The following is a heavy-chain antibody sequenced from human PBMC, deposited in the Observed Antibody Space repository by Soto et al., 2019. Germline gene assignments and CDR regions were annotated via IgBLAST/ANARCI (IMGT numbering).Heavy chain of an antibody. V-gene: IGHV3-23*01. CDR3: AKGTRVLRFLEWNNGPYYFDY. CDR1: GFTFSSYA. D-gene: IGHD3-3*01. CDR2: ISGSGGST. Sequence: GGSLRLSCAASGFTFSSYAMSWVRQAPGKGLEWVSAISGSGGSTYYADSVKGRFTISRDNSKNTLYLQMNSLRAEDTAVYYCAKGTRVLRFLEWNNGPYYFDYWGQGTLVTVSS. J-gene: IGHJ4*02.